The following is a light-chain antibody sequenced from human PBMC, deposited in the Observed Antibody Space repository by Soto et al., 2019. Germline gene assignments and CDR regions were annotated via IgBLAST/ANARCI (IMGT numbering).Light chain of an antibody. J-gene: IGKJ1*01. Sequence: EVVMTQSPATLSVSPGERATLSCRASQSVNANLAWYQQKPGQAPRLLIHGASNRATGIPARFSGSGFGTEFIXSIHSXXSEDFAVYYCQQYNTWLWTFGQGTKVEI. CDR1: QSVNAN. V-gene: IGKV3-15*01. CDR3: QQYNTWLWT. CDR2: GAS.